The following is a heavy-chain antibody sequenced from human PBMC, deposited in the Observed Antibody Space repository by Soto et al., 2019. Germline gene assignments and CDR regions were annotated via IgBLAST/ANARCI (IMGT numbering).Heavy chain of an antibody. Sequence: QVQLQESGPGLVKPSETLSLTCTVSGGSISSYYWSWIRQPPGKGLEWIGYIYYSGSTNYNPSLKSRVTISVDTSKNQFSLKLSSVTAADTAVYYCAREVCGTSCYPAWFDPWGQGTLVTVSS. CDR2: IYYSGST. CDR1: GGSISSYY. J-gene: IGHJ5*02. D-gene: IGHD2-2*01. CDR3: AREVCGTSCYPAWFDP. V-gene: IGHV4-59*01.